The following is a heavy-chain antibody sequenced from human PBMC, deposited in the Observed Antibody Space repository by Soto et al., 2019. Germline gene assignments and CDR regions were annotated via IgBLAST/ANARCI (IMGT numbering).Heavy chain of an antibody. V-gene: IGHV4-34*01. CDR3: ARGGGLTMVRGVTVGGYYYGMDV. D-gene: IGHD3-10*01. CDR1: GGSFSGYY. CDR2: INHSGST. J-gene: IGHJ6*02. Sequence: SETLSLTCAVYGGSFSGYYWSWIRQPPGKGLEWIGEINHSGSTNYNPSLKSRVTISVDTSKNQFSLKLSSVTAADTAVYYCARGGGLTMVRGVTVGGYYYGMDVWGQGTTVT.